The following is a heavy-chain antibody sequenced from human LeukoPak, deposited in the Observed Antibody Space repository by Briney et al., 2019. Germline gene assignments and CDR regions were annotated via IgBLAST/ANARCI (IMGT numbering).Heavy chain of an antibody. CDR1: GGSISSSSYY. J-gene: IGHJ4*02. CDR2: IYYSGST. Sequence: SETLSLTCTVSGGSISSSSYYWGWIRQPPGKGLEWIGSIYYSGSTYYNPSLKSRVTISVDTSKNQFSLKLSSVTAADTAVYYCARGEWIVVVPAGGYWGQGTLVTVSS. V-gene: IGHV4-39*01. D-gene: IGHD2-2*01. CDR3: ARGEWIVVVPAGGY.